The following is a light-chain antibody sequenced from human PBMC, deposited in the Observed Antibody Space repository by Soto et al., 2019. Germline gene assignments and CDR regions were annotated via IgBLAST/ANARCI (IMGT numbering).Light chain of an antibody. CDR3: SSYTGTLSSTSLL. CDR1: AGDIGRYNY. J-gene: IGLJ2*01. CDR2: DVT. Sequence: QSALTHPASVSGSPGQAITISCTGAAGDIGRYNYVSWYQQRPGQAPKLIISDVTNRPSGISDRFSGSKSGNTASLTISGLQAEDEADYYCSSYTGTLSSTSLLFGGGTKVTVL. V-gene: IGLV2-14*03.